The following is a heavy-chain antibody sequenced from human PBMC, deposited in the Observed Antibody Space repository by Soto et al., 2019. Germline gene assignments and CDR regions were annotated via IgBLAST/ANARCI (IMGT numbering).Heavy chain of an antibody. D-gene: IGHD6-19*01. J-gene: IGHJ4*02. V-gene: IGHV3-7*05. CDR2: IKQDGSEK. CDR1: GFTFSNYW. CDR3: ARPRRGSSGWPPFDN. Sequence: PGGSLRFSCAASGFTFSNYWMSWVRQAPVKGLEWVANIKQDGSEKYSVDSVKGRFTISRDNAKNSLYLQMNSLRAEDTAVYYCARPRRGSSGWPPFDNWGQGTLVTVSS.